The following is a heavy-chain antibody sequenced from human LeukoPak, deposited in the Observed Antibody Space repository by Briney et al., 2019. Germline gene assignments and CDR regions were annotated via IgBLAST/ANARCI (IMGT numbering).Heavy chain of an antibody. D-gene: IGHD6-19*01. CDR2: ISAYTENT. V-gene: IGHV1-18*01. CDR1: GYTFDTYY. J-gene: IGHJ4*02. CDR3: ARDASYSSGIGGGLDY. Sequence: ASVKVSCKASGYTFDTYYINWVRQAPGQGLEWLGWISAYTENTNYAQKLQGRVTMTTDTSTSTAYMELRSLRSDDTAVYYCARDASYSSGIGGGLDYWGQGTLVTVSS.